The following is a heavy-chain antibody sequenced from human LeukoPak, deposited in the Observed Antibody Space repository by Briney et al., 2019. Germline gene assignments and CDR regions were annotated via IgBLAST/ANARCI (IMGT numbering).Heavy chain of an antibody. J-gene: IGHJ4*02. CDR1: GFTFNTFN. CDR3: ARDAVAGY. Sequence: GGSLRLSCAASGFTFNTFNMNWVRQAPGKGLEWVSYISSSGSTIYYADSVKGRFTISRDNTKNSLYLQMNSLRAEDTAVYYCARDAVAGYWGQGTLVTVSS. V-gene: IGHV3-48*04. CDR2: ISSSGSTI. D-gene: IGHD6-19*01.